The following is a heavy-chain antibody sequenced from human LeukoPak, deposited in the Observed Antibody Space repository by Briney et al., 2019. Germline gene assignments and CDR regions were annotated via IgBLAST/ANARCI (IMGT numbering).Heavy chain of an antibody. V-gene: IGHV1-2*02. Sequence: ASVKVSCKASGYSFTGYYIHWVRQAPGQGLEWMGWIIPHSGGTHYAQKFQGRVTMTRDTSTSTAYMELSRLISDDTAVYYCATMSQPLPFLEDYWGQGTLVTVSS. CDR3: ATMSQPLPFLEDY. J-gene: IGHJ4*02. CDR2: IIPHSGGT. D-gene: IGHD1-1*01. CDR1: GYSFTGYY.